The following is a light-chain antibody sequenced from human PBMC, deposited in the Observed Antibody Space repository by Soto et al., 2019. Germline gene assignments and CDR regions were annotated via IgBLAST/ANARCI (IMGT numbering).Light chain of an antibody. V-gene: IGKV3-20*01. Sequence: ESVLTQFPGTLSLSPGERATLSCRASQSVRGNYLAWYQQKPGQAPRLLIYGASSWAAGVPDRFRGSGSGTELTLTISRLEPEDFAVYYCLDYGSSTFTFGPGTKVEIK. CDR3: LDYGSSTFT. J-gene: IGKJ3*01. CDR2: GAS. CDR1: QSVRGNY.